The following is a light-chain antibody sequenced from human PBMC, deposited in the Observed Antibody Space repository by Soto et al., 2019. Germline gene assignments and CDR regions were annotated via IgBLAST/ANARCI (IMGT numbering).Light chain of an antibody. CDR3: QQCSNWPRIT. Sequence: IVMTQSPATLSVSPGERATLSCRASQSVSSNLAWYRQKPGQAPRFLIYGASTRPTGIPDRFSGSGSGTDFTLTISSLEPEDFAVYYCQQCSNWPRITFGQGTRLEIK. CDR2: GAS. J-gene: IGKJ5*01. V-gene: IGKV3D-15*01. CDR1: QSVSSN.